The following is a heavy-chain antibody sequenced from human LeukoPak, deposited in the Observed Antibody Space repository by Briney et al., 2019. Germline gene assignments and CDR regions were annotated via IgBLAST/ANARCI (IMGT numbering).Heavy chain of an antibody. CDR2: ISYDGSNK. V-gene: IGHV3-30*04. J-gene: IGHJ4*02. CDR3: ARGNSQAPRGSCYF. Sequence: GGSLRLSCAASGFTLSSYEMNWVRQAPGKGLEWVAVISYDGSNKYYADSVKGRFTISRDNSKNTLYLQMNSLRAEDTAVYYCARGNSQAPRGSCYFWGQGTLVTVSS. D-gene: IGHD2-15*01. CDR1: GFTLSSYE.